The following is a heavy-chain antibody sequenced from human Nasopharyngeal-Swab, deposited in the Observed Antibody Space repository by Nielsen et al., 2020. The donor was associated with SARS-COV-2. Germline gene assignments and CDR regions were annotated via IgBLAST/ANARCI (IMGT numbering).Heavy chain of an antibody. CDR3: ARDLGRYYGSGSVNWFDP. Sequence: ASVKVSCKASGYTFTGYAMHWVRQAPGQRLEWMGWINAGNGNTKYSQKFQGRVTITRDTSASTAYMELSSLRSEDTAVYYCARDLGRYYGSGSVNWFDPWGQGTLVTVSS. CDR2: INAGNGNT. V-gene: IGHV1-3*01. D-gene: IGHD3-10*01. CDR1: GYTFTGYA. J-gene: IGHJ5*02.